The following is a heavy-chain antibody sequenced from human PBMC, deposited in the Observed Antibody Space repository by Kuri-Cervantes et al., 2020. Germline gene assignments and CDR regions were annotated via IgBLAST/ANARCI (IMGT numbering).Heavy chain of an antibody. Sequence: SETLSLTCTVSGGSISSGDYYWSWIRQPPGKGLEWIGYIYYSGSTNYNPSLKSRVTISVDTSKNQFSLKLSSVTAADTAVYYCARVRAVAGKRHYYYYYGMDVWGQGTTVPSP. D-gene: IGHD6-19*01. CDR1: GGSISSGDYY. CDR2: IYYSGST. V-gene: IGHV4-61*08. CDR3: ARVRAVAGKRHYYYYYGMDV. J-gene: IGHJ6*02.